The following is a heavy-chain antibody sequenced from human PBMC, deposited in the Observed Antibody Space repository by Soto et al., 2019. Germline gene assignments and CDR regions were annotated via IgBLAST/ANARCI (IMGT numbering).Heavy chain of an antibody. Sequence: TLSLTCTVSGGSISSGGYYWSWIRQHPGKGLEWIGYIYYSGSTYYNPSLKSRVTISVDTSKNQFSLKLSSVTAADTAVYYCARDGGVNYYYYGMDVWGQGTTVTVSS. CDR3: ARDGGVNYYYYGMDV. D-gene: IGHD3-16*01. CDR1: GGSISSGGYY. CDR2: IYYSGST. V-gene: IGHV4-31*03. J-gene: IGHJ6*02.